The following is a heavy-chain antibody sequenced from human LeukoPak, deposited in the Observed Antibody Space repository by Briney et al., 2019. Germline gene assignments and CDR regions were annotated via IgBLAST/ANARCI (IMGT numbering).Heavy chain of an antibody. D-gene: IGHD6-6*01. CDR2: INPNSGGT. CDR1: GYTFTDYY. Sequence: ASVKVSCKASGYTFTDYYMNWVRQAPGQGLEWMGRINPNSGGTNYAQKFQGRVTMTRDTSISTAYMGLYRLRSDDAAVYYCARLIAARPDIDYWGQGTLVTVSS. CDR3: ARLIAARPDIDY. J-gene: IGHJ4*02. V-gene: IGHV1-2*06.